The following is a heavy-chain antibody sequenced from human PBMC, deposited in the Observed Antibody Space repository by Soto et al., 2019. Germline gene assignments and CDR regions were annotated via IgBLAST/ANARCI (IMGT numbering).Heavy chain of an antibody. Sequence: SETLSLTCAVSSASITSAYWWSWVRQPPGKGLEWIGEIHHDGSANYNPSLKSRVTISVDTSENQFSLKLSSVTAADTAVYYCAREIVATIVDPWGQGTLVTVSS. CDR1: SASITSAYW. CDR3: AREIVATIVDP. V-gene: IGHV4-4*02. D-gene: IGHD5-12*01. CDR2: IHHDGSA. J-gene: IGHJ5*02.